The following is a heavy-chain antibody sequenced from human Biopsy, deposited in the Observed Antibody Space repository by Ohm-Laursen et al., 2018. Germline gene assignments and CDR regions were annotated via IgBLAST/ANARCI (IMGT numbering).Heavy chain of an antibody. Sequence: GTLSLTWAVSGDSVTNYYWSWIRQPAGKGLEWIGYIYFTGRTSYNPSLKSRVTMSVDTSKKQLSLRLRSVTAADTAMYYCASVVLGPTNDALDLWGQGTMVGVSS. CDR1: GDSVTNYY. CDR3: ASVVLGPTNDALDL. CDR2: IYFTGRT. V-gene: IGHV4-4*07. J-gene: IGHJ3*01. D-gene: IGHD3-22*01.